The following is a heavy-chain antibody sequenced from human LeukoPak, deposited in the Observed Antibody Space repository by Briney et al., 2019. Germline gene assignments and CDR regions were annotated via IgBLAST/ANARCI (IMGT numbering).Heavy chain of an antibody. D-gene: IGHD3-22*01. V-gene: IGHV3-21*01. CDR1: GFTFSAYS. CDR2: ISGVSSYI. J-gene: IGHJ4*02. CDR3: ARAHYYDSSDFPTPDY. Sequence: GESLRPSCEASGFTFSAYSMNWVRQAPGKGLEWVSYISGVSSYIYYADSVKGRFTISRDNAKKSLYLHMNSLRAEDTAVYYCARAHYYDSSDFPTPDYWGQGTLVTVSS.